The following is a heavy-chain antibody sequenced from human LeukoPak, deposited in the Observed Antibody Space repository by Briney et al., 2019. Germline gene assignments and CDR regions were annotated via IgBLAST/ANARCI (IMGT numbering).Heavy chain of an antibody. V-gene: IGHV4-34*01. CDR2: INHSGST. D-gene: IGHD2-2*02. J-gene: IGHJ3*02. CDR3: ASYTLIDAFDI. CDR1: GGSFSGYY. Sequence: SETLSLTCAVYGGSFSGYYWSWIRQPPGKGLEWIGEINHSGSTNYNPALKSRVTISVDKSKNQCSLKMRSVNAADTAVYYCASYTLIDAFDIWGQGTMVTVSS.